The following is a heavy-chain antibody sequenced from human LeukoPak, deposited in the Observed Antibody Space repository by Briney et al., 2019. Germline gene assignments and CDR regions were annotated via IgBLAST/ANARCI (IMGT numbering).Heavy chain of an antibody. D-gene: IGHD2-15*01. CDR2: IYYSGST. V-gene: IGHV4-59*01. CDR1: GGSISSYY. CDR3: AGAGVGGIRD. J-gene: IGHJ4*02. Sequence: SETLSLTCTVSGGSISSYYWSWIRQPPGKGLEWIGYIYYSGSTNYNPSLKSRVTISVDTSKNQFSLKLSSVTAADTAVYYCAGAGVGGIRDWGQGTLVTVSS.